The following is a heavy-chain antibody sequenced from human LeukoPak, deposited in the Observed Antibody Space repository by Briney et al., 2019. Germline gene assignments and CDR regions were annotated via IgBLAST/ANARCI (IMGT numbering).Heavy chain of an antibody. V-gene: IGHV3-11*05. CDR1: GFTISDYY. Sequence: GGSLRLSCAASGFTISDYYMSWVRQAPGKGLEWVSYISTSSTYRKYADSVKDRFTISRDNAKNSLYLQMNSLKAEDTAVYYCARETGDGSGSYPDYWGQGTLVTVSS. CDR3: ARETGDGSGSYPDY. CDR2: ISTSSTYR. J-gene: IGHJ4*02. D-gene: IGHD3-10*01.